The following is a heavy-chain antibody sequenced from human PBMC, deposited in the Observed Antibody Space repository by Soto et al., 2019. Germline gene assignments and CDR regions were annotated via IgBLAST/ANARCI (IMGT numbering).Heavy chain of an antibody. J-gene: IGHJ6*02. D-gene: IGHD3-10*01. Sequence: QVQLQQWGAGLLKPSETLSLTCAVYGGSFSGYYWSWIRQPPGKGLEWIGEINHSGSTNYNPSLKRRVTISVDTSKNQFSLKLSSVTAADTAVYYCARGHNRGYYYGSGSYQRYYYYGMDVWGQGTTVTVSS. CDR3: ARGHNRGYYYGSGSYQRYYYYGMDV. V-gene: IGHV4-34*01. CDR1: GGSFSGYY. CDR2: INHSGST.